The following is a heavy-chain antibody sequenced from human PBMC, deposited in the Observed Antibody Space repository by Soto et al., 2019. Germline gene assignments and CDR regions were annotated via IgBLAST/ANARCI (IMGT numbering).Heavy chain of an antibody. J-gene: IGHJ6*02. D-gene: IGHD3-16*01. CDR1: GFTFSSYW. CDR2: INSDGSST. Sequence: GGSLRLSCAASGFTFSSYWMHWVRQAPGKGLVWVSRINSDGSSTNYADSVKGRFTISRDNAKNTLYLQMNSLRAEDTAGYYCAREFNAVSLGDYGMDVWGQGTTVTVSS. CDR3: AREFNAVSLGDYGMDV. V-gene: IGHV3-74*01.